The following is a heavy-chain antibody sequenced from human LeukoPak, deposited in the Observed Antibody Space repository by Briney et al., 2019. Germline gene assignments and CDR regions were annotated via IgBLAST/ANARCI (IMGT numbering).Heavy chain of an antibody. D-gene: IGHD3-3*01. CDR1: GYSISSGYY. Sequence: SETLSLTCTVSGYSISSGYYWGWIRQPPGKGLEWIGSIYHSETTYYNPSLQSRVTISLDRSKNQFSLKLGSVTAADTAVYYCAREHDFGFYYYMDVWGKGTTVTVSS. CDR3: AREHDFGFYYYMDV. V-gene: IGHV4-38-2*02. CDR2: IYHSETT. J-gene: IGHJ6*03.